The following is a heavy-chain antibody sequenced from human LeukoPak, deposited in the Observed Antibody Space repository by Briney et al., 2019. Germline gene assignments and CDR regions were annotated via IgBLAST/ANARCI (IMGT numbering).Heavy chain of an antibody. CDR1: GFTFSNYG. V-gene: IGHV3-23*01. Sequence: SGGTLRLSCAASGFTFSNYGMSYVRQAPGKGLEWVSGISGSGGFTYYADSVKGRFTISRDNSKNTLYLQMNSLRAEDTAVYYCTRDSRNYYDSSGCFDYWGQGTLVTVSS. CDR2: ISGSGGFT. D-gene: IGHD3-22*01. J-gene: IGHJ4*02. CDR3: TRDSRNYYDSSGCFDY.